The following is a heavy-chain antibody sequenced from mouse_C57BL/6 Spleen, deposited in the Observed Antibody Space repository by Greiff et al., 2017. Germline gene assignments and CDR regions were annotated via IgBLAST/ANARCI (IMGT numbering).Heavy chain of an antibody. D-gene: IGHD1-1*01. J-gene: IGHJ4*01. V-gene: IGHV1-64*01. CDR1: GYTFTSYW. Sequence: QVQLQQPGAELVKPGASVKLSCKASGYTFTSYWMHWVKQRPGQGLEWIGMIHPKSGSTNYNEKFKSKATLTVDKSSSTAYMQLSSLTSEDSAVYYCARYYGRSDYWGQGTSVTVSS. CDR3: ARYYGRSDY. CDR2: IHPKSGST.